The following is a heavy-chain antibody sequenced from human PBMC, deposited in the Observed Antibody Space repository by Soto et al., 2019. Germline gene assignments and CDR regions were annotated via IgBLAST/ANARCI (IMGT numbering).Heavy chain of an antibody. CDR1: GYTFTSYD. CDR2: MNPNSGNT. J-gene: IGHJ5*02. CDR3: AWLVVPAAAVLYNWFDP. Sequence: ASVKVSCKASGYTFTSYDINRVRQATGQGLEWMGWMNPNSGNTGYAQKFQGRVTMTRNTSISTAYMELSSLRSEDTAVYYCAWLVVPAAAVLYNWFDPWGQGTLVTVSS. V-gene: IGHV1-8*01. D-gene: IGHD2-2*01.